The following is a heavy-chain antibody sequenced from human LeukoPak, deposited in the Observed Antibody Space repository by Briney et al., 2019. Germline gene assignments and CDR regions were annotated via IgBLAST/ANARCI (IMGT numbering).Heavy chain of an antibody. Sequence: GRSLRLSCAASGFTFSSYAMHWVRQAPGKGLEWEAVISYDGSNKYYADSVKGRFTISRDNSKNTLYLQMNSLRSEDTAVYYCATVYYDILTGYYLYYFDYWGQGTLVTVSS. V-gene: IGHV3-30*04. J-gene: IGHJ4*02. CDR2: ISYDGSNK. D-gene: IGHD3-9*01. CDR3: ATVYYDILTGYYLYYFDY. CDR1: GFTFSSYA.